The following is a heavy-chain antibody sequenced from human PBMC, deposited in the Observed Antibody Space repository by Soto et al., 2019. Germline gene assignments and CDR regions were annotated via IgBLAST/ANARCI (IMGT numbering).Heavy chain of an antibody. CDR1: GGSISSSSYY. Sequence: SETLSLTCTVSGGSISSSSYYWGWIRQPPGKGLEWIGSIYYSGSTYYNPSLKSRVTISVDTSKNQFSLKLSSVTAADTAVYYGARLTVRGVISWWGQGTLVTVSS. CDR2: IYYSGST. CDR3: ARLTVRGVISW. V-gene: IGHV4-39*01. D-gene: IGHD3-10*01. J-gene: IGHJ4*02.